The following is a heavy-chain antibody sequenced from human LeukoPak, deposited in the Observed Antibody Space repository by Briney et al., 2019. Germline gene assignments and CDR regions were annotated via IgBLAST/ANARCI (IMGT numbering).Heavy chain of an antibody. D-gene: IGHD3-22*01. V-gene: IGHV4-59*08. J-gene: IGHJ4*02. CDR3: ARHGPPEYYYDSSGYFDY. CDR2: IYDSGST. Sequence: SETLSLTCTVSGGSISSCSWSWIRQPPGKGLEWIGYIYDSGSTNYNPSLNSRVTISVDTSKNQFSLKLTSVTAEDTAVYYCARHGPPEYYYDSSGYFDYWGQGTLVTVSS. CDR1: GGSISSCS.